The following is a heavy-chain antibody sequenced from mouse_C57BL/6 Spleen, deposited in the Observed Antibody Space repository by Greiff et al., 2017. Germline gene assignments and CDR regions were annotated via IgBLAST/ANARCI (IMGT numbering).Heavy chain of an antibody. J-gene: IGHJ4*01. D-gene: IGHD2-5*01. Sequence: EVKLMESGEGLVKPGGSLKLSCAASGFTFSSYAMSWVRQTPEKRLEWVAYISSGGDYIYYADTVKGRFTISRDNARNTLYLQMSSLKSEDTAMYYCTRGKGYSNSYYAMDYWGQGTSVTVSS. CDR1: GFTFSSYA. CDR2: ISSGGDYI. CDR3: TRGKGYSNSYYAMDY. V-gene: IGHV5-9-1*02.